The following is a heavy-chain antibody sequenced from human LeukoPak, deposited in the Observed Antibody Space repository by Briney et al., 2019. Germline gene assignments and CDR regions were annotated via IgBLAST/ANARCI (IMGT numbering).Heavy chain of an antibody. Sequence: SETLSLTCTVSGGSISSGGYYWSWIRQHPGKGLEWIGYIYYSGSTYYNPSLKSRVTISVDTSKNQFSLKLSSVTAADTAVYYCGRARYDDSGSYSLDYWGQGTLVTVSS. CDR2: IYYSGST. J-gene: IGHJ4*02. V-gene: IGHV4-31*03. CDR3: GRARYDDSGSYSLDY. CDR1: GGSISSGGYY. D-gene: IGHD1-26*01.